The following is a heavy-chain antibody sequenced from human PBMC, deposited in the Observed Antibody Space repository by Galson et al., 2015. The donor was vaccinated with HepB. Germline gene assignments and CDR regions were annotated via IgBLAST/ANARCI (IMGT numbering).Heavy chain of an antibody. CDR2: IYHSGST. J-gene: IGHJ4*02. D-gene: IGHD6-13*01. CDR1: GGSISSSNW. CDR3: AHRRGGGIAAAGTLYYFDY. Sequence: ETLSLTCAVSGGSISSSNWWSWVRQPPGKGLEWIGEIYHSGSTNYNPSLKSRVTISVDKSKNQFSLKLSSVTAADTAVYYCAHRRGGGIAAAGTLYYFDYWGQGTLVTVSS. V-gene: IGHV4-4*02.